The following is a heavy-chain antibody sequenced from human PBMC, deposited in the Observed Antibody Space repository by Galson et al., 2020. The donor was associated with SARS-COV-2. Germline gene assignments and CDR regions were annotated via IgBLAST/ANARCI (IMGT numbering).Heavy chain of an antibody. V-gene: IGHV3-30*04. CDR1: GFTFSSYA. CDR3: ARDRLPAYVDY. CDR2: ISYDGSNK. J-gene: IGHJ4*02. Sequence: GESLKISCAASGFTFSSYAMHWVRQAPGKGLEWVAVISYDGSNKYYADSVKGRFTISRDNSKNTLYLQMNSLRAEDTAVYYCARDRLPAYVDYWGQGTLVTVSS. D-gene: IGHD6-25*01.